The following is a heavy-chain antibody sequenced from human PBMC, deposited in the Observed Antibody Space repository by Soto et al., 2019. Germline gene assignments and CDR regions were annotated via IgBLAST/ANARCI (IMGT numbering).Heavy chain of an antibody. CDR1: GSTLNFAW. D-gene: IGHD4-17*01. CDR2: IKAKDDGGTT. Sequence: EGQLVESGGGFVKPGGSLRLSCAGSGSTLNFAWLNWVRQAPGKGLEWVGRIKAKDDGGTTDVAAPVTGRFTISRDDSKNTLYLQMNSLKTEDTAVYYCTTTFGDNDDDAFDIWGQGTMVTVSS. V-gene: IGHV3-15*07. CDR3: TTTFGDNDDDAFDI. J-gene: IGHJ3*02.